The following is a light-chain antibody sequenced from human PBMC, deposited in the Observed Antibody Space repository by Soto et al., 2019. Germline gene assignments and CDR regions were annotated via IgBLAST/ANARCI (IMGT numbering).Light chain of an antibody. CDR2: DAS. Sequence: EMLRTHSPATLSVSGGERGGLGFWASQSVTNKLAWYQHRPGQPPRLLFYDASTRATGIPARFSGSGSGTDFTLTISSLEPEDFAVYYSHQRSNWLLTFRQGTRLEN. J-gene: IGKJ5*01. V-gene: IGKV3-11*01. CDR1: QSVTNK. CDR3: HQRSNWLLT.